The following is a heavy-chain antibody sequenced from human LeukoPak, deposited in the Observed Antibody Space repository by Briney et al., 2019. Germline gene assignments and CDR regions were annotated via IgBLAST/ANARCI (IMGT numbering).Heavy chain of an antibody. V-gene: IGHV3-7*01. D-gene: IGHD4/OR15-4a*01. J-gene: IGHJ4*02. CDR3: ARGPMTIISI. CDR1: GFTFSNAW. CDR2: IKEDGSEK. Sequence: PGGSLRLSCAASGFTFSNAWMSWVRQAPGKGLEWVANIKEDGSEKYYVDSVKGRFTISRDNAKNSLYLQMNSLRVEDTAVYYCARGPMTIISIGGQGTLVTVSS.